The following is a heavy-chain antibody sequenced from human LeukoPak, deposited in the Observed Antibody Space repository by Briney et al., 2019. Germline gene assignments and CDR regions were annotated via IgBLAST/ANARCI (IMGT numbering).Heavy chain of an antibody. CDR3: ARLGEGAARSLDY. CDR2: IYPGDSDT. V-gene: IGHV5-51*01. D-gene: IGHD6-6*01. Sequence: GTLRLSCAASGFTFSKHGMNWVRQMPGKGLEWMGIIYPGDSDTRYSPSFQGQVTISADKSISTAYLQWSSLKASDTAMYYCARLGEGAARSLDYWGQGTLVTVSS. J-gene: IGHJ4*02. CDR1: GFTFSKHG.